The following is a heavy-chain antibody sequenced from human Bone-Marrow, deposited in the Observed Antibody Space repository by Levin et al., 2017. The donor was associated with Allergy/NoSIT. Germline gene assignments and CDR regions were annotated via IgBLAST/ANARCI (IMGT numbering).Heavy chain of an antibody. V-gene: IGHV3-21*01. CDR2: ISSSSSHI. Sequence: GASVKVSCAASGFTFSTYSMNWVRQAPGKGLEWVSSISSSSSHIYYADSVKGRFTIPRDNVKKSLYLQMNSLRADDTAVYYCARDESYGDYILGHFDYWGQGALVTVSS. CDR1: GFTFSTYS. CDR3: ARDESYGDYILGHFDY. J-gene: IGHJ4*02. D-gene: IGHD4-17*01.